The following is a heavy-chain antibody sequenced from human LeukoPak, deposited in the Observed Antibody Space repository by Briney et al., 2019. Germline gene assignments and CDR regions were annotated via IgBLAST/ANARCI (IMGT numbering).Heavy chain of an antibody. V-gene: IGHV3-74*01. CDR2: INGDGSST. Sequence: GGSLRLSCAASGFTFSNYWMHWVRQAPGKGLVWVSRINGDGSSTSYAASVKGRFTISRDNAKNTLYLQMNSLRAEDTAVYYCVKGRISEDGLDFWGQGTLVTVSS. J-gene: IGHJ4*02. CDR3: VKGRISEDGLDF. CDR1: GFTFSNYW. D-gene: IGHD6-13*01.